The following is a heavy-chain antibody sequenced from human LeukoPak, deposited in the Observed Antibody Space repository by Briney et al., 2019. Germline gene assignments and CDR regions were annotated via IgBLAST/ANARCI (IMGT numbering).Heavy chain of an antibody. CDR1: GGSISSYY. V-gene: IGHV4-59*01. CDR3: ARVASVVVPAVIGSDYYYYMDV. Sequence: SETLSLTCTVSGGSISSYYWSWIRQPPGKGLEWIGYIYYSGSTNYNPSLKSRVTISVDTSKNQFSLKLSSVTAADTAVYYCARVASVVVPAVIGSDYYYYMDVWGKGTTVTVSS. CDR2: IYYSGST. J-gene: IGHJ6*03. D-gene: IGHD2-2*01.